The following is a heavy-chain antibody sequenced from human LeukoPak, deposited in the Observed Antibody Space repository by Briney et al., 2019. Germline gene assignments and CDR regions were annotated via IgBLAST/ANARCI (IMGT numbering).Heavy chain of an antibody. CDR2: IYYSGST. V-gene: IGHV4-31*03. CDR1: GGSISSGGSY. D-gene: IGHD3-16*01. J-gene: IGHJ4*02. Sequence: SETLSLTCTVSGGSISSGGSYWSWIRQHPGKGLECIGYIYYSGSTYYNPSLKSRLTISVDTSKNQFSLKLSSVTAADTAVYYCARESDDDPFDYWGQGTLVTVSS. CDR3: ARESDDDPFDY.